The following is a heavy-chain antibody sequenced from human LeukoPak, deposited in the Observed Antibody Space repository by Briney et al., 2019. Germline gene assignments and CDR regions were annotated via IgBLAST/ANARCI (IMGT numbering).Heavy chain of an antibody. V-gene: IGHV4-38-2*02. CDR3: ARAGAARYYYYVDV. CDR2: IYHSGST. Sequence: SETLSLTCTVSGYSISSGYYWGWIRQPPGKGLEWIGSIYHSGSTYYNPSLKSRVTISVDTSKNQFSLKLSSVTAADTAVYYCARAGAARYYYYVDVWGKGTTVTVSS. J-gene: IGHJ6*03. D-gene: IGHD6-6*01. CDR1: GYSISSGYY.